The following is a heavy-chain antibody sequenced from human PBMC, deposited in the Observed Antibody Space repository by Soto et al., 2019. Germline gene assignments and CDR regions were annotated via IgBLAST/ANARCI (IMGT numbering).Heavy chain of an antibody. J-gene: IGHJ6*02. Sequence: GESLKISCNASGHSFTWYWICWVRQTPGKGLEWMGIIYPDDSDTRYSPSFEGQVTISADRSTNTAYLQWSSLRASDSAIYYCVRTRTYSLGFYYYGMDVWGQGTTVTVSS. CDR2: IYPDDSDT. V-gene: IGHV5-51*01. D-gene: IGHD1-26*01. CDR3: VRTRTYSLGFYYYGMDV. CDR1: GHSFTWYW.